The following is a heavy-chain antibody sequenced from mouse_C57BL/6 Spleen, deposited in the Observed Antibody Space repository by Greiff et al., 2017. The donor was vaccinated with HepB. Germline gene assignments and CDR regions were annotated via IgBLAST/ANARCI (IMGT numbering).Heavy chain of an antibody. D-gene: IGHD3-2*02. Sequence: EVKLMESEGGLVQPGSSMKLSCTASGFTFSDYYMAWVRQVPEKGLEWVANINYDGSSTYYLDSLKSRFIISRDNAKNILYLQMSSLKSEDTATYYCARWALGYGDYWGQGTTLTVSS. CDR3: ARWALGYGDY. V-gene: IGHV5-16*01. J-gene: IGHJ2*01. CDR2: INYDGSST. CDR1: GFTFSDYY.